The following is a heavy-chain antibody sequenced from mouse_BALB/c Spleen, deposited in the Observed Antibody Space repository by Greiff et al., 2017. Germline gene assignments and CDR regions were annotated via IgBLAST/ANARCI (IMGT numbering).Heavy chain of an antibody. Sequence: EVHLVESGGGLVQPGGSLRLSCATSGFTFSDFYMEWVRQPPGKRLEWIAASRNKANDYTTEYSASVKGRFIVSRDTSQSILYLQMNALRAEDTAIYYCARDAEYGNSAWFAYWGQGTLVTVSA. D-gene: IGHD2-10*02. CDR1: GFTFSDFY. V-gene: IGHV7-1*02. J-gene: IGHJ3*01. CDR2: SRNKANDYTT. CDR3: ARDAEYGNSAWFAY.